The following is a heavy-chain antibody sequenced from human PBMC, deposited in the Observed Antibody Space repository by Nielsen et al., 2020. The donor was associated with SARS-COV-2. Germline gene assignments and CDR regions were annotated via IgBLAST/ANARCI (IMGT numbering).Heavy chain of an antibody. D-gene: IGHD6-19*01. CDR3: VRGAVSGTNSLDQ. V-gene: IGHV3-30*03. CDR1: GFTFDDYG. J-gene: IGHJ4*02. CDR2: ISYDGSNK. Sequence: GGSLRLSCAASGFTFDDYGMSWVRQAPGKGLEWVAVISYDGSNKYYADSVKGRFTISRDSSKNTLDLQLHSLRDEDTAVYYCVRGAVSGTNSLDQWGQGTLVTVSS.